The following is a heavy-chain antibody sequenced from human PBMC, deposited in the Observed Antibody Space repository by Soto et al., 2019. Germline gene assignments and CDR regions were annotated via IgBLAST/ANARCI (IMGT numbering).Heavy chain of an antibody. D-gene: IGHD3-22*01. Sequence: SSETLSLTCTVSGGSISSSGYYWGWIRQPPGKGLEWIGTIYYSGSTYYNPSLKSRVTISVDTSKNQFSLKLSSVTAADTAVYYCASSGRLNYYDSSGYYADAFDIWGQGTMVTVSS. V-gene: IGHV4-39*01. CDR1: GGSISSSGYY. CDR2: IYYSGST. J-gene: IGHJ3*02. CDR3: ASSGRLNYYDSSGYYADAFDI.